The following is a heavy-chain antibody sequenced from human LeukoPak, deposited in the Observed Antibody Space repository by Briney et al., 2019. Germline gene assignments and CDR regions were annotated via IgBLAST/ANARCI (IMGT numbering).Heavy chain of an antibody. CDR2: IYPGDSDT. Sequence: GESLKISCKGSGYSFTSYWIGWVRQMPGKGLEWMGIIYPGDSDTRYSPSFQGQVTISAGKSISTAYLQWSSLKASDTAMYHCARHLPDYDILTGYYYYFDYWGQGTLVTVSS. CDR1: GYSFTSYW. CDR3: ARHLPDYDILTGYYYYFDY. V-gene: IGHV5-51*01. J-gene: IGHJ4*02. D-gene: IGHD3-9*01.